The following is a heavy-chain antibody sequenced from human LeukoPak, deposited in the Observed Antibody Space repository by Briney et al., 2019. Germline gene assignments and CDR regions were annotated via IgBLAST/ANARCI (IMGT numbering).Heavy chain of an antibody. CDR2: INPSGGST. Sequence: ASVKVPCKASGYTFTSYYMHWVRQAPGQGLEWMGIINPSGGSTSYAQKFQGRVTMTRDTSTSTVYMELSSLRSEDTAVHYCARVIYAAQWLVRTSDYSFDSWGQGTLVTVSS. D-gene: IGHD6-19*01. V-gene: IGHV1-46*01. CDR3: ARVIYAAQWLVRTSDYSFDS. CDR1: GYTFTSYY. J-gene: IGHJ4*02.